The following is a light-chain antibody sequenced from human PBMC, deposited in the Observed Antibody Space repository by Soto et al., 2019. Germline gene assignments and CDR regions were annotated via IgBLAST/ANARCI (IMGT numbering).Light chain of an antibody. CDR2: GAS. CDR1: QSVHSN. J-gene: IGKJ4*01. V-gene: IGKV3-15*01. CDR3: QQYTDWPWGT. Sequence: EIVMTQSPAPLSLSPGETATLSCRASQSVHSNLAWFQQHPGQAPRLLIYGASSRATGIPVRFSGSGSGTEFTLTISSLQPEDFAVYYCQQYTDWPWGTFGGGTKVGIK.